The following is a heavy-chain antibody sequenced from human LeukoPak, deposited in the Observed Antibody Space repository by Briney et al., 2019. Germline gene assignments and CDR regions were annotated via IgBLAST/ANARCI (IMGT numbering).Heavy chain of an antibody. CDR2: IYHSGST. CDR1: GYSISSGYY. D-gene: IGHD3-3*01. Sequence: SETLSLTCTVSGYSISSGYYWGWIRQPPGKGLEWIGSIYHSGSTYYNPSLKSRVTISVDTSKNQFSLKLSSVTAADTAVYYCARDAGWSGYYPFAFDIWGQGTMVTVSS. CDR3: ARDAGWSGYYPFAFDI. V-gene: IGHV4-38-2*02. J-gene: IGHJ3*02.